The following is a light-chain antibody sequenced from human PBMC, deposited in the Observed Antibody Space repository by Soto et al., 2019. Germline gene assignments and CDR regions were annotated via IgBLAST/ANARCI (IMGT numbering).Light chain of an antibody. J-gene: IGLJ2*01. CDR3: AVWDSSLNGVA. CDR1: NSNMGRNY. CDR2: RND. Sequence: QSVLTQTPSASGTPGQRVTISFSGSNSNMGRNYVYWYQQVPGTAPKLLMYRNDVRPSGVPDRITGSKSGTSASLAISGLRSEDEADYYCAVWDSSLNGVAFGGGTKVTVL. V-gene: IGLV1-47*01.